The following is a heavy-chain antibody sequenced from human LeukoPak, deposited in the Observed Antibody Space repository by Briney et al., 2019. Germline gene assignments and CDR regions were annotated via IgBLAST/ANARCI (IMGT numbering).Heavy chain of an antibody. CDR2: MNPNSADT. CDR1: GYTFTAYA. V-gene: IGHV1-2*02. Sequence: ASVRVSCTASGYTFTAYAINWVRQAPGQGLEWMGWMNPNSADTDYAEKVKGRFTITRDTASSTAYMQLSRLRFDDTVVYYCARGRRITIFGVVMANDAFDIWGQGTMVTVSS. D-gene: IGHD3-3*01. CDR3: ARGRRITIFGVVMANDAFDI. J-gene: IGHJ3*02.